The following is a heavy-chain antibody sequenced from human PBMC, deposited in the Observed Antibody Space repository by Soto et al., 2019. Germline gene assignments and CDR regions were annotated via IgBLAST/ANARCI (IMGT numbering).Heavy chain of an antibody. V-gene: IGHV1-3*01. D-gene: IGHD2-2*01. CDR3: VRTAEHTSSWFDP. CDR1: RYAFKSRA. J-gene: IGHJ5*02. CDR2: INAGNGNT. Sequence: APRYAFKSRALHWPRQAPGQRLEWMGWINAGNGNTKYSQRFQGRVTMTRDTSASIGYMELSSLRSEDTAVYYCVRTAEHTSSWFDPWGQGTLVTVSS.